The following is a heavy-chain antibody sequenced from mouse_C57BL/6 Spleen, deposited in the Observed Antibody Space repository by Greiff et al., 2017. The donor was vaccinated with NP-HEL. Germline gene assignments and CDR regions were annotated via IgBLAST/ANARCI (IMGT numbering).Heavy chain of an antibody. Sequence: QVQLQQSGPGLVQPSQSLSITCTVSGFSLTSYGIHWVRQSPGKGLEWLGVIWSGGSTDSNAAFISRLSISKDNSKSQVFFKMNSLQADDTAIYYCARNFDYCSSYDAMDYWGQGTSVTVSS. J-gene: IGHJ4*01. CDR1: GFSLTSYG. CDR3: ARNFDYCSSYDAMDY. V-gene: IGHV2-2*01. CDR2: IWSGGST. D-gene: IGHD1-1*01.